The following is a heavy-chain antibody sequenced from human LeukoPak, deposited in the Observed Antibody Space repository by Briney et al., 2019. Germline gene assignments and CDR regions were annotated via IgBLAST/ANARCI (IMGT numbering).Heavy chain of an antibody. Sequence: SSETLSLTCTVSGGSISSYYWSWIRQPPGKGLEWIGYIYYSGSTNYNPSLKSRVTISVDTSKNQFSLKLSSVTAADTAVYYCARFVVDYYYYGMGVWGQGTTVTVSS. CDR2: IYYSGST. V-gene: IGHV4-59*08. CDR1: GGSISSYY. D-gene: IGHD3-22*01. CDR3: ARFVVDYYYYGMGV. J-gene: IGHJ6*02.